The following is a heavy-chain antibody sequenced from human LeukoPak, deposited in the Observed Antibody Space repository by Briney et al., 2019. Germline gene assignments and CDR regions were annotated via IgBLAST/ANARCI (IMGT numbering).Heavy chain of an antibody. V-gene: IGHV4-34*01. D-gene: IGHD2-15*01. CDR2: INHSGST. J-gene: IGHJ3*02. CDR1: GGSFSGYY. CDR3: ARTVVSGGAFDI. Sequence: SETLSLTCAVYGGSFSGYYWSWIRQPPGKGLEWIGEINHSGSTNYNPSLKSRVTISVDTSKNQFSLKLSSVTAADTAVHYCARTVVSGGAFDIWGQGTMVTVSS.